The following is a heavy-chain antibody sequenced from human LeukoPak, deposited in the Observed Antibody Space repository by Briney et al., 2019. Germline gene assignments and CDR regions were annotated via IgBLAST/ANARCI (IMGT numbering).Heavy chain of an antibody. D-gene: IGHD1-26*01. Sequence: SVKVSCKASGGTFSSYAISWVRQAPGQGLEWMGGIIPIFGTANYAQKFQGRVTITADESTSTAYMELSSLRSEDTAVYYCARGFSWASYHDYWGQGTLVTVSS. J-gene: IGHJ4*02. V-gene: IGHV1-69*13. CDR3: ARGFSWASYHDY. CDR2: IIPIFGTA. CDR1: GGTFSSYA.